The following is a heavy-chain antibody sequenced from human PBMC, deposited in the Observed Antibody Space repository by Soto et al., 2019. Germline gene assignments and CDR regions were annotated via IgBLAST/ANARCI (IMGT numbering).Heavy chain of an antibody. J-gene: IGHJ4*02. CDR3: ARNPFSGRHPYDY. V-gene: IGHV1-3*01. Sequence: ASVKVSCKASGYTFTSYAMHWVRQAPGQRLEWMGWINAGNGNTKYSQKFQGRVTITRDTSASTAYMELSSLRSEDTAVYYCARNPFSGRHPYDYWGQGTLVTVSS. D-gene: IGHD5-12*01. CDR1: GYTFTSYA. CDR2: INAGNGNT.